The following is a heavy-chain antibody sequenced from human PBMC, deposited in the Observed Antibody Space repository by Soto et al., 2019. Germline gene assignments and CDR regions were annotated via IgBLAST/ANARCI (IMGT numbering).Heavy chain of an antibody. J-gene: IGHJ4*02. CDR3: ARDSSASATSYSFDN. CDR1: GYKFINHY. CDR2: INPNGGGT. D-gene: IGHD6-25*01. V-gene: IGHV1-46*01. Sequence: ASVKVSCKASGYKFINHYMHWVRQAPGVGLEWMGIINPNGGGTDYAQKFQGRVTMTRDTSASTVHMELSSLRSEDTGVYFCARDSSASATSYSFDNWGQGTLVTVSS.